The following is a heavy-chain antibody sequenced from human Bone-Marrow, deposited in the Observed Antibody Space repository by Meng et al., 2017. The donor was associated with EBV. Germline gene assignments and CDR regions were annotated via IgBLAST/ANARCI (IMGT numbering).Heavy chain of an antibody. V-gene: IGHV1-69*01. CDR3: ASESGRGFTPDY. CDR2: LIPLSDAP. J-gene: IGHJ4*02. CDR1: GGTFRSDA. Sequence: QVQVVQSGAEVKKPGSCVKVSCKTSGGTFRSDAISWVRQAPGQGLEWMGGLIPLSDAPHYAQKFQGRVTITADESTSTHYLDLSGLRAEDTAVYYCASESGRGFTPDYWGQGTLVTVSS. D-gene: IGHD3-10*01.